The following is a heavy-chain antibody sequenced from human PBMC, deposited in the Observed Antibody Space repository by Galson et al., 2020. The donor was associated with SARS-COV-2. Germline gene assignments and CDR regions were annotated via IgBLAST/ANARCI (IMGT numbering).Heavy chain of an antibody. CDR3: AKYIVVVPAAESDDAFDI. CDR1: GYTLTELS. CDR2: FDPEDGET. J-gene: IGHJ3*02. D-gene: IGHD2-2*01. V-gene: IGHV1-24*01. Sequence: ASVKVSCKVSGYTLTELSMHWVRQAPGKGLEWMGGFDPEDGETIYAQKFQGRVTMTEDTSTDTAYMELSSLRSEDTAVYYCAKYIVVVPAAESDDAFDIWGQGTMVTVSS.